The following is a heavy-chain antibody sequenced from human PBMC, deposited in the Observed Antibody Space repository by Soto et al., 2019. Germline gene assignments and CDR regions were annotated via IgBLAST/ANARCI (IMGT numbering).Heavy chain of an antibody. CDR3: ARHPERIAQIGWFDP. V-gene: IGHV3-48*01. CDR1: GFTFSIYS. D-gene: IGHD6-13*01. CDR2: ISSSSSTI. Sequence: PGGSMIVSCAASGFTFSIYSMNWVRPAPGKGLEWVSYISSSSSTIYYADSVKGRFTISRDNAKNSLYLQMNSLRAEDTAVYYCARHPERIAQIGWFDPWGQGSLVTVSS. J-gene: IGHJ5*02.